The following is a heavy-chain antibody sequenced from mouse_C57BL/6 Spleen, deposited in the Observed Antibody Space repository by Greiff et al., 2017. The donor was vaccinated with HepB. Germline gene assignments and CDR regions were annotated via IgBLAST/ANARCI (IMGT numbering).Heavy chain of an antibody. V-gene: IGHV5-12*01. CDR1: GFTFSDYY. CDR2: ISNGGGST. J-gene: IGHJ3*01. Sequence: EVQLVESGGGLVQPGGSLKLSCAASGFTFSDYYMYWVRQTPEKRLEWVAYISNGGGSTYYPDTVKGRFTISRDNAKNTLYLQMSRLKSEDTAMYYCARHGAPYSNYSAWFAYWGQGTLVTVSA. D-gene: IGHD2-5*01. CDR3: ARHGAPYSNYSAWFAY.